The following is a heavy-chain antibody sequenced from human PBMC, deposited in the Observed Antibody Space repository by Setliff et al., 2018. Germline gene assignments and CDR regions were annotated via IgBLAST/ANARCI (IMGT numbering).Heavy chain of an antibody. CDR3: AHKSGSYSSMDY. CDR1: GYTLTKLS. CDR2: FDPEDGET. Sequence: ASVKVSCKVSGYTLTKLSMHWVRQAPGKGLEWMGGFDPEDGETIYAQKFQGRVTMTEDTSTDTAYMELSSLRSEDTAVYYCAHKSGSYSSMDYWGQGTLVTVSS. D-gene: IGHD1-26*01. J-gene: IGHJ4*02. V-gene: IGHV1-24*01.